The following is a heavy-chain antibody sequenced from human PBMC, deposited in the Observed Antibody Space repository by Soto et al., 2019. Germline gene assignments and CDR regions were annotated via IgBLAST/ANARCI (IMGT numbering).Heavy chain of an antibody. J-gene: IGHJ6*02. Sequence: SETLSLTCSVSGGSISSYKWSWIRQPPGKGLEWIGYIYDSGSANYNPSLKSQVTISVDTSKNQFSLKVTSVTAADTAVYYCARTPIAMVRGVVSGNGMDVWGQGTRVTVSS. CDR1: GGSISSYK. CDR2: IYDSGSA. D-gene: IGHD3-10*01. V-gene: IGHV4-59*01. CDR3: ARTPIAMVRGVVSGNGMDV.